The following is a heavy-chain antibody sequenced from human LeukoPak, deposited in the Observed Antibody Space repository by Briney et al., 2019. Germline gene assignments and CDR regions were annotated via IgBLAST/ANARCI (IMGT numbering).Heavy chain of an antibody. CDR1: GFTFSSYT. D-gene: IGHD4-17*01. CDR2: ISYDGGDE. CDR3: ARAGDTVTTDFDY. J-gene: IGHJ4*02. V-gene: IGHV3-30*04. Sequence: PGGSLRLSCAASGFTFSSYTMHWVRQTPGKGLEWVAVISYDGGDEYYADSVKGRFTISRDNSKNTLYLHMNSLRAEDTAVYYCARAGDTVTTDFDYWGQGTLVTVSS.